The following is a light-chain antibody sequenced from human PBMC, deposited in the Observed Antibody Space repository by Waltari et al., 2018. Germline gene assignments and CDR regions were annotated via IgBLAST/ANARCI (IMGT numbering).Light chain of an antibody. J-gene: IGLJ2*01. CDR1: ISDVGGYNY. CDR2: DVP. CDR3: SSYTSSSTLMV. V-gene: IGLV2-14*03. Sequence: QSALTQPASVSGSPGQSLTIPCTGPISDVGGYNYVSWYQQHPGKAPKLMIYDVPNRPSGVSNRFSGSKSGNAASLAISGLQAEEEADYYCSSYTSSSTLMVFGGGTKMTVL.